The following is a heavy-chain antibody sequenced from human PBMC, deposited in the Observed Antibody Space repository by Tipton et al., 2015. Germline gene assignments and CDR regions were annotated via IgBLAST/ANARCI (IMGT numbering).Heavy chain of an antibody. J-gene: IGHJ6*02. Sequence: GSLRLSCAASGFTFNNYAMSWVRQAPGKGLEWISAISGSGSSSYYADSVKGRFTISRDNSKNTLYLQMSTLRAEDTAVYYCAKGLLEVRASPDFGADVWGQGTTVIVSS. V-gene: IGHV3-23*01. D-gene: IGHD2-8*02. CDR2: ISGSGSSS. CDR3: AKGLLEVRASPDFGADV. CDR1: GFTFNNYA.